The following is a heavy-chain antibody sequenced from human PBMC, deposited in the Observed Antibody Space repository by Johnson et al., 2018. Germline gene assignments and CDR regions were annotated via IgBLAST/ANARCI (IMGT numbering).Heavy chain of an antibody. CDR1: GFTFRSYA. V-gene: IGHV3-73*01. J-gene: IGHJ6*02. CDR2: LRSKSNDYAT. Sequence: EVQLLETGGGVVQPGRSLRLSCAASGFTFRSYAMHWVRQASGKGLAWVGRLRSKSNDYATVYAASVKGRFTISREDSKNTAYLKMNSLKTEDTAVYFCGRDPSSNYSYAMDVGGQGTTVTVSS. CDR3: GRDPSSNYSYAMDV. D-gene: IGHD6-19*01.